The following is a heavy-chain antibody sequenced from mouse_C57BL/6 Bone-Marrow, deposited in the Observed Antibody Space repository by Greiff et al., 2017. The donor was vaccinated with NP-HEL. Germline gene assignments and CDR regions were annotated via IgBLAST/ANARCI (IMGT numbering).Heavy chain of an antibody. J-gene: IGHJ2*01. CDR1: GYTFTSYW. CDR3: ARYPLLRDY. D-gene: IGHD1-1*01. CDR2: IYPGSGST. V-gene: IGHV1-55*01. Sequence: QVHVKQPGAELVKPGASVKMSCKASGYTFTSYWITWVKQRPGQGLEWIGDIYPGSGSTNYNEKFKSKATLTVDTSSSTAYMQLSSLTSEDAAVYYCARYPLLRDYWGQGTTLTVSS.